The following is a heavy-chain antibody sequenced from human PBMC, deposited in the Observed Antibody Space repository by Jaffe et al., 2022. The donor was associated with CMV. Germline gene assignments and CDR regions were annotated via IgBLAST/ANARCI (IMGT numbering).Heavy chain of an antibody. CDR3: AKEGPNIVVVVAADDAFDI. CDR1: GFTFSSYA. J-gene: IGHJ3*02. CDR2: ISGSGGST. D-gene: IGHD2-15*01. V-gene: IGHV3-23*01. Sequence: EVQLLESGGGLVQPGGSLRLSCAASGFTFSSYAMSWVRQAPGKGLEWVSAISGSGGSTYYADSVKGRFTISRDNSKNTLYLQMNSLRAEDTAVYYCAKEGPNIVVVVAADDAFDIWGQGTMVTVSS.